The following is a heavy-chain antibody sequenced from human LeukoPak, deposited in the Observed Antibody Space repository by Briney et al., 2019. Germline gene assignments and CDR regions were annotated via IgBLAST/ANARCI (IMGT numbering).Heavy chain of an antibody. CDR1: GFPFSDYY. V-gene: IGHV3-11*01. CDR2: ISGSGSTK. CDR3: ARGLRGYTYTFHFDY. Sequence: GGSLRLSCAASGFPFSDYYMSWIRQPPGKGLERVSYISGSGSTKYYADSVKGRFTISRDSAKNSLSLQINSLRAEDTAVYYCARGLRGYTYTFHFDYWGQGTLVTVSS. D-gene: IGHD5-18*01. J-gene: IGHJ4*02.